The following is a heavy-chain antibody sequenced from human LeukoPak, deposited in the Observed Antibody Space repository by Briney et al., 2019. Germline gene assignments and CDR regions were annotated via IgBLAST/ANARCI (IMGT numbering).Heavy chain of an antibody. CDR2: ISGSTI. CDR3: ARGGLRVADN. J-gene: IGHJ4*02. CDR1: GFTFSDYY. Sequence: GGSLRLSCAASGFTFSDYYMSWIRQAPGEGLEWVSRISGSTISYADSAKGRFTISRDNAKNSLFMQMNSLRGDDTAVYYCARGGLRVADNWGQGTLVTVSS. D-gene: IGHD2-21*01. V-gene: IGHV3-11*01.